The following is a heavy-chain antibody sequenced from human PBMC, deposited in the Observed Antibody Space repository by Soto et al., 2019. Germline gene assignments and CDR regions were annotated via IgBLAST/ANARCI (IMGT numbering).Heavy chain of an antibody. CDR1: GFTVSSSY. D-gene: IGHD3-10*01. V-gene: IGHV3-66*01. CDR3: ASGASGNYR. J-gene: IGHJ4*02. Sequence: VQLVESGGGLVQPGGSLRLSCAASGFTVSSSYMTWVRQAPGKGLEWVSNIYSGGTTSYADSVKGRFTISRDNSKNTLFLQMNSLRDDDTAVYYCASGASGNYRWGQGTLVTVSS. CDR2: IYSGGTT.